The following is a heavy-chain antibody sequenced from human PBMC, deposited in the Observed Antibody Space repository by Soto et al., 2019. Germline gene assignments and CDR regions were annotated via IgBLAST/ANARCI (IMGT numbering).Heavy chain of an antibody. J-gene: IGHJ4*02. CDR3: ARDDFGCGRPQDY. CDR2: IYPSGST. CDR1: GGSVGNDY. V-gene: IGHV4-4*07. D-gene: IGHD3-3*01. Sequence: SEPLSVPGTVLGGSVGNDYCRCILQPPGKGREWIGRIYPSGSTNYNPSLKSRVTMSVDTSNNQFSLKLKLTSVTAADAAVYYGARDDFGCGRPQDYWGQGILVTVSS.